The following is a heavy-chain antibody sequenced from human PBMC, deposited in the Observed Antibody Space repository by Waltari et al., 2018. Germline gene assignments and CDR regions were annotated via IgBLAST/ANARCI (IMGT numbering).Heavy chain of an antibody. CDR2: IRYDGSNK. J-gene: IGHJ4*02. CDR1: GFTFSSYG. V-gene: IGHV3-30*02. Sequence: QVQLVESGGGVVQPGGSLRLSCAASGFTFSSYGMHWVRQAPGKGLEWVAFIRYDGSNKYYADSVKGRFTISRDNSKNTLYLQMNSLRAEDTVVYYCAKAPLRMIVVVNQFDYWGQGTLVTVSS. CDR3: AKAPLRMIVVVNQFDY. D-gene: IGHD3-22*01.